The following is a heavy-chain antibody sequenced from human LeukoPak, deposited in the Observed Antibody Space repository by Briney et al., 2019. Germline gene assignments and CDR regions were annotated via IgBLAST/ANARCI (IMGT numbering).Heavy chain of an antibody. CDR1: GFTFSSYA. Sequence: GGSLRPSCAASGFTFSSYAMHWVRQAPGKGLEWVAVISYDGSNKYYADSVKGRFTISRDNSKNTLYLQMNSLRAEDTAVYYCARDPGGYYYDSSDLDYWGQGTLVTVSS. CDR3: ARDPGGYYYDSSDLDY. J-gene: IGHJ4*02. CDR2: ISYDGSNK. D-gene: IGHD3-22*01. V-gene: IGHV3-30-3*01.